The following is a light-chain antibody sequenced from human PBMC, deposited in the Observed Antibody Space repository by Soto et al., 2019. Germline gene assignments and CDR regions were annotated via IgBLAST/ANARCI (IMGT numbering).Light chain of an antibody. CDR2: AAS. Sequence: DIPMTQSPSSVSASVGDRVTITCRASQHVSSWLAWFQHKPGKAPKSLLYAASSLQSGVPSRFSGSGSGTHFTLTISRLQPEDFATYYCQQTNIFPYTFGQGTKLEIK. CDR1: QHVSSW. CDR3: QQTNIFPYT. J-gene: IGKJ2*01. V-gene: IGKV1-12*01.